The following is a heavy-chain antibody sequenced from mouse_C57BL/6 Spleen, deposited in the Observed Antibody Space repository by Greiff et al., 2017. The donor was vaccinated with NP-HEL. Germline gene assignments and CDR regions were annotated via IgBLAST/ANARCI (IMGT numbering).Heavy chain of an antibody. J-gene: IGHJ1*03. CDR2: IRLKSDNYAT. Sequence: DVKLQESGGGLVQPGGSMKLSCVASGFTFSNYWMNWVRQSPEKGLEWVAQIRLKSDNYATHYAESVKGRFTISRDDSKSSVYLQMNNLRAENTGIYYCTVRYFEVWGTGTTVTVSS. D-gene: IGHD2-14*01. CDR3: TVRYFEV. V-gene: IGHV6-3*01. CDR1: GFTFSNYW.